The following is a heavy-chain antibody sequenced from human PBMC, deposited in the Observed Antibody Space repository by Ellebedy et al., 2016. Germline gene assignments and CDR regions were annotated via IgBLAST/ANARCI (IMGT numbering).Heavy chain of an antibody. V-gene: IGHV1-46*04. CDR2: INPSGGST. D-gene: IGHD2/OR15-2a*01. CDR1: GYTFTSYY. Sequence: ASVKVSCKASGYTFTSYYMHWVRQAPGQGLEWMGIINPSGGSTSYAQKLQGRVTMTRDTSTSTVYMELSSLRSEDTAVYYCARATTWDDYYYGMDVWGQGTTVTVSS. CDR3: ARATTWDDYYYGMDV. J-gene: IGHJ6*02.